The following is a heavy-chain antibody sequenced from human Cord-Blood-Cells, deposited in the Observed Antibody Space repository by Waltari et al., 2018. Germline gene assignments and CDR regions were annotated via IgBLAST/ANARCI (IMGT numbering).Heavy chain of an antibody. CDR2: ISYDGSNK. CDR3: AKDHGAFDI. V-gene: IGHV3-30*18. J-gene: IGHJ3*02. Sequence: QVQLVESGGGVVQPGRSLRLSCAASGFTFSSYGMHWVRQAPGKGLEWVAVISYDGSNKYYADSVKGRFTISRDNSKNTPYLQMNSLRAEDTAVYYCAKDHGAFDIWGQGTMVTVSS. CDR1: GFTFSSYG.